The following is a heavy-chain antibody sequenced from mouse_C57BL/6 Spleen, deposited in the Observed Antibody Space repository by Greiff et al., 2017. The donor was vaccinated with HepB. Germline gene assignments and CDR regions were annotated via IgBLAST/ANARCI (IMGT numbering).Heavy chain of an antibody. V-gene: IGHV1-26*01. CDR3: AREYYGSSYDFDY. D-gene: IGHD1-1*01. J-gene: IGHJ2*01. CDR1: GYTFTDYY. CDR2: INPNNGGT. Sequence: EVQLQQSGPELVKPGASVKISCKASGYTFTDYYMNWVKQSHGQSLEWIGDINPNNGGTSYNQKFKGKATLTVDKSSSTAYMELRSLTSEDSAVYYCAREYYGSSYDFDYWGQGTTLTVSS.